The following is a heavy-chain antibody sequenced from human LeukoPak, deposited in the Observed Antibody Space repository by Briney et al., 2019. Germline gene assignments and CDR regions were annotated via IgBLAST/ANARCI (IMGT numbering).Heavy chain of an antibody. CDR1: GYTFTSYA. CDR2: IRPYNGNT. Sequence: ASVKVSCKASGYTFTSYAMHWVRQAPGQGLEWMGWIRPYNGNTNYAQKLQGRVTMTTDTSTSTAYMELRSLRSDDSAIYYCARDVEMYYDSSAFGDYWGQGTLVTVSS. V-gene: IGHV1-18*01. D-gene: IGHD3-22*01. J-gene: IGHJ4*02. CDR3: ARDVEMYYDSSAFGDY.